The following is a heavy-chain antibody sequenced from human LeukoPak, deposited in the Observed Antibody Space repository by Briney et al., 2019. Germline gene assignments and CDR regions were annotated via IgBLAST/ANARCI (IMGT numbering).Heavy chain of an antibody. Sequence: GGSLRLSCAASGFTFSSYSMNWVRQAPGKGLEWVSSISSSSSYIYYADSVKGRFTISRDNAKNSLYLQMNSLRAEDTAVYYCARDGVTYYYDSSGYYYVPPDYWGXGALVTXSS. J-gene: IGHJ4*01. CDR3: ARDGVTYYYDSSGYYYVPPDY. V-gene: IGHV3-21*01. D-gene: IGHD3-22*01. CDR1: GFTFSSYS. CDR2: ISSSSSYI.